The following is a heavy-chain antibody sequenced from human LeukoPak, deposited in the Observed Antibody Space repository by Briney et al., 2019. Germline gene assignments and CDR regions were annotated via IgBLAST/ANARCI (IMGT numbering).Heavy chain of an antibody. CDR3: ARSAVEIITMIVVDAFDI. D-gene: IGHD3-22*01. V-gene: IGHV4-34*01. CDR2: INHSGST. Sequence: SETLSLTCAVYGGSFSGYYWSWIRQPPGKGLEWIGEINHSGSTNYNPSLKSRVTISVDTSKNQFSLKLSSVTAADTAVYYCARSAVEIITMIVVDAFDIWGQGKMVTVSS. J-gene: IGHJ3*02. CDR1: GGSFSGYY.